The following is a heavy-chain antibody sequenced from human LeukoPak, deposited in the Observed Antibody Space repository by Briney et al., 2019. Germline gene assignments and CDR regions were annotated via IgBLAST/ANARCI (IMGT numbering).Heavy chain of an antibody. CDR2: IYHSGST. Sequence: SETLSLTCTVSGGSISSYYWSWIRQPPGKGLEWIGSIYHSGSTYYNPSLKSRVTISVDTSKNQFSLKLSSVTAADTAVYYCARDLRYDILTGYLYWGQGTLVTVSS. CDR3: ARDLRYDILTGYLY. V-gene: IGHV4-38-2*02. CDR1: GGSISSYY. J-gene: IGHJ4*02. D-gene: IGHD3-9*01.